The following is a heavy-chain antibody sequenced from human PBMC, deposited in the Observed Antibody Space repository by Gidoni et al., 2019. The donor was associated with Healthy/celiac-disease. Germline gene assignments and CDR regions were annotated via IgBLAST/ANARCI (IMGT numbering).Heavy chain of an antibody. CDR1: GFTFSNYA. CDR2: ISFDGNTK. J-gene: IGHJ3*02. D-gene: IGHD6-19*01. CDR3: ARGGSTSGRNAFDI. V-gene: IGHV3-30-3*01. Sequence: VQLVESGGGVAQPGSSLRPPCAASGFTFSNYAMHWVRLAPGKGLEWLAVISFDGNTKYYADSVKGRFTISRDNFKNTLFLQMNSLRDEDTAVFYCARGGSTSGRNAFDIWGQGTTVTVSS.